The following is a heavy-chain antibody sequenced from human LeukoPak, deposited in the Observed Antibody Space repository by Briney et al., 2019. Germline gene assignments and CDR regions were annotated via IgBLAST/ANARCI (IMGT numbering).Heavy chain of an antibody. Sequence: GESLQISCKGSGYIFTSYWIGWVRQLPGKGLEGMGMIYPGDSDTRYSPSFEGQVTISADKYISAAYLQWSSLKASDTAMYYCARYSGSYSDYFQHWGQGTLVTVSS. D-gene: IGHD1-26*01. J-gene: IGHJ1*01. CDR1: GYIFTSYW. V-gene: IGHV5-51*01. CDR2: IYPGDSDT. CDR3: ARYSGSYSDYFQH.